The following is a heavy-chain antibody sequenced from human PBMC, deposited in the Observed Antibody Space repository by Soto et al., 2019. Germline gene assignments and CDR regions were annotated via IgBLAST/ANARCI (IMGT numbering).Heavy chain of an antibody. CDR1: GFSLSTSGVG. CDR2: IYWDDDK. V-gene: IGHV2-5*02. D-gene: IGHD3-22*01. J-gene: IGHJ3*02. Sequence: SGPTLVNPTQTLTPTCTFSGFSLSTSGVGVGWIRQPPGKALEWLALIYWDDDKHYSPSLKSRLTITKDTSKNQVVLTMTNMDPVDTATFYFARLTYYYDSSGPIDAFDIWGQGTMVTVSS. CDR3: ARLTYYYDSSGPIDAFDI.